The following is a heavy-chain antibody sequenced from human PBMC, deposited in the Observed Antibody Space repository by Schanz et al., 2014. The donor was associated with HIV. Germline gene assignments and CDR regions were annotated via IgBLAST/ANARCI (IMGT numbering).Heavy chain of an antibody. CDR1: GFTFSTYG. CDR3: ARDQGTTWISGGNWFAP. J-gene: IGHJ5*02. V-gene: IGHV3-33*01. Sequence: QEQLVESGGGVVQPGKSLRLSCAASGFTFSTYGMHWVRQAPGKGLEWVAIIGYDGSNIYYAASVKGRFTVSRDNSRNTNTLYLQMNSLRAEDTAVYYCARDQGTTWISGGNWFAPWGQGTLVTVSP. CDR2: IGYDGSNI. D-gene: IGHD1-1*01.